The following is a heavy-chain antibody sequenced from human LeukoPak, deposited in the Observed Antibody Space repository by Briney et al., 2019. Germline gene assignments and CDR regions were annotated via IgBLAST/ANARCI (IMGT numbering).Heavy chain of an antibody. CDR3: ARGKRTTIGFDY. Sequence: GSLRLSCEVSGFTFSDAWMSWVRQAPGKGLEWIGEINHSGSTNYNPSLKSRVTISVDTSKNQFSLKLSSVTAADTAVYYCARGKRTTIGFDYWGQGTLVTVSS. J-gene: IGHJ4*02. V-gene: IGHV4-34*01. CDR1: GFTFSDAW. D-gene: IGHD5-12*01. CDR2: INHSGST.